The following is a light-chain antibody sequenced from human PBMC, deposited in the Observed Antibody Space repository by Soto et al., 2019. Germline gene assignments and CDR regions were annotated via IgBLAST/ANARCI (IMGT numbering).Light chain of an antibody. Sequence: DIQLTQSPSFLSASVGDRVTITCRASQDISGYLAWYQQKPGKAPKLPIYAASTLQSGVPSRFSGSGSGTDFTLTISSLQPEDFATYYCQQLNIYRFGGGTKVHIK. V-gene: IGKV1-9*01. CDR3: QQLNIYR. CDR2: AAS. CDR1: QDISGY. J-gene: IGKJ4*01.